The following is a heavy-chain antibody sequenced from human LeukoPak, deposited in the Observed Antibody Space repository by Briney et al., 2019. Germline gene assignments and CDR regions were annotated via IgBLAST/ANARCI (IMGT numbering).Heavy chain of an antibody. D-gene: IGHD1-26*01. CDR2: IVGSGGST. V-gene: IGHV3-23*01. CDR3: ANQRSPWAAIDY. Sequence: AGGSLRLPCATSGFPFNSYAMSWVRHAPGKGLEWVTAIVGSGGSTYYADSVKGRVTISRDNSKNTLYLQMNSLRAEDTAVYYCANQRSPWAAIDYWGQGTLVTVSS. J-gene: IGHJ4*02. CDR1: GFPFNSYA.